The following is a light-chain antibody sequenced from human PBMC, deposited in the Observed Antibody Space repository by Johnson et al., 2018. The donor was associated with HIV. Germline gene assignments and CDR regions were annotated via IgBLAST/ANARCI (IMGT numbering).Light chain of an antibody. CDR3: ATWDSSLVAYV. Sequence: QSVLTQPPSVSAAPGQKVTISCSGSSSDMGNYAVSWYQQLPGTAPKLLIYEHNKRPSGIPDRFSGSKSGTSATLGITGLQTGDGADYYCATWDSSLVAYVFGTGTKVTVL. CDR2: EHN. CDR1: SSDMGNYA. V-gene: IGLV1-51*02. J-gene: IGLJ1*01.